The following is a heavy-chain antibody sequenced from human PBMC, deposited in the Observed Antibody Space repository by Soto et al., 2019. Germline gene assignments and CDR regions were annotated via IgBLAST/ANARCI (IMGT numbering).Heavy chain of an antibody. CDR3: TRGLASGDY. J-gene: IGHJ4*02. Sequence: QVQLVQPGAEVKKPGASVKFSCKASGYIFTNFYIHWVRQAPGQGLEWIGIINPNGGSTNYAQNFKGRVTMTRETSTSTVYMDLSSLRSEDTAVYYCTRGLASGDYWGQGTLITVSS. D-gene: IGHD6-6*01. CDR2: INPNGGST. V-gene: IGHV1-46*03. CDR1: GYIFTNFY.